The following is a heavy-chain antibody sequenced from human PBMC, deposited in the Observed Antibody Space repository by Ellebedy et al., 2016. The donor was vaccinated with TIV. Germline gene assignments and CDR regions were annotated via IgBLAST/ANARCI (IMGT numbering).Heavy chain of an antibody. CDR1: GFTFRSYW. V-gene: IGHV3-7*03. D-gene: IGHD3-22*01. J-gene: IGHJ4*02. Sequence: GESLKISXAVSGFTFRSYWMSWVRQAPGKGLEWVANINEDGSEKYYVDSVRGRFTTSRDNAKNSLYLQMNSLRAEDTAVYYCARQAQIHQWFMDYWGQGTLVTVSS. CDR3: ARQAQIHQWFMDY. CDR2: INEDGSEK.